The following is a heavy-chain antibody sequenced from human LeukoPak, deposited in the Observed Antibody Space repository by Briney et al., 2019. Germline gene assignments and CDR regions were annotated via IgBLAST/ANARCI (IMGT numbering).Heavy chain of an antibody. D-gene: IGHD2-2*01. J-gene: IGHJ4*02. Sequence: AGGSLRLSCAASGFTFSSYGMHWVRQAPGKGLEWVAFIRYDGSNKYYADSVKGRFTISRDNSKNTLCLQMNSLRAEDTAVYYCAKEDIVVVPAAMNFDYWGQGTLVTVSS. CDR1: GFTFSSYG. CDR3: AKEDIVVVPAAMNFDY. CDR2: IRYDGSNK. V-gene: IGHV3-30*02.